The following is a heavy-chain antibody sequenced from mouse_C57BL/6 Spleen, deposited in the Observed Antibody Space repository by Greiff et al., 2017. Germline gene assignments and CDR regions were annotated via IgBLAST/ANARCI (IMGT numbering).Heavy chain of an antibody. Sequence: EVQLQQSGPELVKPGASVKISCKASGYTFTDYYMNWVKQSHGKSLEWIGDINPNNGGTSYNQKFKGKATLTVDKSSSTAYMELRSLTSEDSAVYYCARGANWVYYAMDYWGQGTSVTVSS. V-gene: IGHV1-26*01. D-gene: IGHD4-1*01. CDR2: INPNNGGT. CDR3: ARGANWVYYAMDY. CDR1: GYTFTDYY. J-gene: IGHJ4*01.